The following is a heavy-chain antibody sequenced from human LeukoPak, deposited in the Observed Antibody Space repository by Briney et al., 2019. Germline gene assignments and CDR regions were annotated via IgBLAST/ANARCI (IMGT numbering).Heavy chain of an antibody. CDR2: IYTSGST. Sequence: SETLPLTCTVSGGSISSYYWSWIRQPAGKGLEWIGRIYTSGSTNYNPSLKSRVTMSVDTSKNQFSLKLSSVTAADTAVYYCAGARYSYGSYYYYGMDVWGQGTTVTVSS. CDR3: AGARYSYGSYYYYGMDV. CDR1: GGSISSYY. J-gene: IGHJ6*02. V-gene: IGHV4-4*07. D-gene: IGHD5-18*01.